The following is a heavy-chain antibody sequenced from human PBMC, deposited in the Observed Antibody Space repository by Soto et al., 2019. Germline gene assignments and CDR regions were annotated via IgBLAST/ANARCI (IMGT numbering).Heavy chain of an antibody. J-gene: IGHJ4*02. Sequence: ASVKVSCKASVYSFTIYAIHWVRQAPGQRLEWMGWINAGNGNTKYSQKFQGRVTITRDTSASTAYMELSSLRSEDTAVYYCARGGSGDSCYFDYWGQGTLVTVSS. CDR3: ARGGSGDSCYFDY. D-gene: IGHD2-15*01. CDR1: VYSFTIYA. CDR2: INAGNGNT. V-gene: IGHV1-3*01.